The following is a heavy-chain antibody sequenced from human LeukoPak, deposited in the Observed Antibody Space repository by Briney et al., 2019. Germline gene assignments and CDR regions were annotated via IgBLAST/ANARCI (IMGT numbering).Heavy chain of an antibody. D-gene: IGHD3-16*01. V-gene: IGHV4-59*01. J-gene: IGHJ5*02. Sequence: PSETLSLTCTVSGGSISSYYWSWIRQPPGKGLEWIGYIYYSGSTNYNPSLKSRVTISVDTSKNQFSLKLSSVTAADTAVYYCARGPAVGSNWFDPWGQGTLVTVSS. CDR1: GGSISSYY. CDR2: IYYSGST. CDR3: ARGPAVGSNWFDP.